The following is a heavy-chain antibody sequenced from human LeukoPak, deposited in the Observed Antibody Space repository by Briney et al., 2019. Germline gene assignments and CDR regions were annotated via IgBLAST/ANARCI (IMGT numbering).Heavy chain of an antibody. Sequence: PGGSLRLSCAASGFTFSSYWMSWVRQAPGKGLEWVGNIKQDGSEKNYVDPVKGRFTISRDNAKNSLYLQMNSLRVEDTAVYYCARDGADYYGSGRGYGMDVWGKGTTVTVSS. CDR2: IKQDGSEK. V-gene: IGHV3-7*03. CDR1: GFTFSSYW. CDR3: ARDGADYYGSGRGYGMDV. D-gene: IGHD3-10*01. J-gene: IGHJ6*04.